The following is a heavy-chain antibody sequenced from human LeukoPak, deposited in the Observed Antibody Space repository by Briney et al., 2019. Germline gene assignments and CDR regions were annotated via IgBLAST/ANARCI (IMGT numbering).Heavy chain of an antibody. V-gene: IGHV3-30*18. J-gene: IGHJ4*02. D-gene: IGHD3-16*01. Sequence: GGSLRLSCAASGFTFSSYGMHWVRQAPGKGLEWVAVISYDGSNKYYADSVKGRFTISRDNSKNTLYLQMNSLRAEDTAVYYCAKDRGGVLVYWGQGTLVIVSS. CDR2: ISYDGSNK. CDR1: GFTFSSYG. CDR3: AKDRGGVLVY.